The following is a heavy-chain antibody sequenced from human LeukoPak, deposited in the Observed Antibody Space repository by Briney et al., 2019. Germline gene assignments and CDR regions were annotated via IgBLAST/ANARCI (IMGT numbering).Heavy chain of an antibody. CDR3: AKSYYYDSSGYPFDY. Sequence: PGGSLRLSCAASGFTFDDYAMHWVRQAPGKGLEWASGISWNSGSIGYADSVKGRFTISRDNAKNSLYLQMNSLRAEDTALYYCAKSYYYDSSGYPFDYWGQGTLVTVSS. CDR2: ISWNSGSI. CDR1: GFTFDDYA. V-gene: IGHV3-9*01. D-gene: IGHD3-22*01. J-gene: IGHJ4*02.